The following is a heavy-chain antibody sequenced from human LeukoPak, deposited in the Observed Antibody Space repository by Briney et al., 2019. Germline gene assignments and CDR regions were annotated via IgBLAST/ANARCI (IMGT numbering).Heavy chain of an antibody. CDR1: GGSISSGGYY. D-gene: IGHD6-13*01. Sequence: SQTLSLTCTVSGGSISSGGYYLSWIRQHPGKGLEWIGYIYYSGSTYYNPSLKSRVTISVDTSKNQFSLKLSSATAADTAVYYCARDRGGAAAGTDNWFDPWGQGTLVTVSS. J-gene: IGHJ5*02. V-gene: IGHV4-31*03. CDR3: ARDRGGAAAGTDNWFDP. CDR2: IYYSGST.